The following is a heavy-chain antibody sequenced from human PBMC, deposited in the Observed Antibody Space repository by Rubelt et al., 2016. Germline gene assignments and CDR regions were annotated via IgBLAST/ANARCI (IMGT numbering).Heavy chain of an antibody. J-gene: IGHJ3*02. D-gene: IGHD2-2*01. CDR2: IYYSGST. Sequence: QLQLQESGPGLVKPSETLSLTCTVSGGSISSSSYYWGWIRQPPGKGLEWIGSIYYSGSTYYNPSLKSRVTISVDTSKNQLSLKLSSVTAADTAVYYCARLQLGGAFDIWGQGTMVTVSS. V-gene: IGHV4-39*01. CDR1: GGSISSSSYY. CDR3: ARLQLGGAFDI.